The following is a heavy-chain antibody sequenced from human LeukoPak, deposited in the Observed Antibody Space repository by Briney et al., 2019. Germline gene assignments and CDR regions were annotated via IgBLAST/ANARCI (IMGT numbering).Heavy chain of an antibody. CDR2: INYIRTT. CDR3: ARSYSSSDHYYYYGMDV. V-gene: IGHV4-59*08. CDR1: GGSLSSYY. D-gene: IGHD6-13*01. Sequence: TETLSLTCTVSGGSLSSYYLSWIRQPPGKGLEWIGYINYIRTTDYNPSLKSRVTISLDTSKNRFSLKLSSVTAADTAMYYCARSYSSSDHYYYYGMDVWGQGTTVTVSS. J-gene: IGHJ6*02.